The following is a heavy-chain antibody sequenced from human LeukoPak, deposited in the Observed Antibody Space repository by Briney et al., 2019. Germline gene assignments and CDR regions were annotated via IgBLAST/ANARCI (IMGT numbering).Heavy chain of an antibody. J-gene: IGHJ4*02. D-gene: IGHD4-17*01. V-gene: IGHV3-23*01. Sequence: GGSLRLSCAASGFTFTSFGMNWVRQPPGKGLEWVSSISGSSGSTYYADSVKGRFTISRDNSKNTLYLQMNSLGSEDTAVYYCAKSRTKYGDSLVDYWGQGTLVTVSS. CDR2: ISGSSGST. CDR1: GFTFTSFG. CDR3: AKSRTKYGDSLVDY.